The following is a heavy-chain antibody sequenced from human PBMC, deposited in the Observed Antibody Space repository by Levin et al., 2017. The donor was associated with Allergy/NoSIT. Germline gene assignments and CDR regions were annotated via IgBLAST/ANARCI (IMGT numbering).Heavy chain of an antibody. V-gene: IGHV5-10-1*01. Sequence: GESLKISCQGSGSWFPNHWIKWVRQMPGKGLDYMGRITPSDSYTNYSPSFQGHVTISADKSISTAYLQWSSLKASDTAIYYCATSLNWGSGDFWGQGTLVTVSS. CDR1: GSWFPNHW. D-gene: IGHD7-27*01. CDR2: ITPSDSYT. CDR3: ATSLNWGSGDF. J-gene: IGHJ4*02.